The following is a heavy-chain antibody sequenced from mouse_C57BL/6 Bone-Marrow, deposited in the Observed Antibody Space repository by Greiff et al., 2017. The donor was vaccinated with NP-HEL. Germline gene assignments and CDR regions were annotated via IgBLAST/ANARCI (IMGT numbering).Heavy chain of an antibody. CDR2: ISYDGSN. D-gene: IGHD1-1*01. V-gene: IGHV3-6*01. CDR3: ARGGYGSTYYFDY. CDR1: GYSITSGYY. J-gene: IGHJ2*01. Sequence: ESGPGLVKPSQSLSLTCSVTGYSITSGYYWNWIRQFPGNKLEWMGYISYDGSNNYNPSIKNRIPITRDTSKNQFFLKLNSVTTEDTATYYCARGGYGSTYYFDYWGQGTTLTVSS.